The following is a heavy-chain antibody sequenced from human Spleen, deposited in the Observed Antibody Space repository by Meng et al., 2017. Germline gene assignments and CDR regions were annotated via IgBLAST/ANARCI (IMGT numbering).Heavy chain of an antibody. CDR1: EYTFSAYF. CDR3: ARGAVADYYFDY. D-gene: IGHD6-19*01. Sequence: QLLQAGAEVKKLGASLKVSCKASEYTFSAYFLHWVRQAPGHGLEWMGWISPNSGTKYAQKFQGRVTMTRDTSISTAYMELSRLRSDDTAVYYCARGAVADYYFDYWGQGTLVTVSS. V-gene: IGHV1-2*02. CDR2: ISPNSGT. J-gene: IGHJ4*02.